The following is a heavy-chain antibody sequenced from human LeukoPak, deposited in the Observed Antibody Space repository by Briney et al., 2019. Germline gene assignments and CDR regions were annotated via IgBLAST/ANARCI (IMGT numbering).Heavy chain of an antibody. Sequence: ASVKVSCKVSGYTLTELSMHWVRQAPGKGLERMGGFDPEDGDTIYAQKFQGRVTMTEDTSTDTAYMELSSLRSEDTAVYYCATGGYCSSTSCYRGYYYYYMDVWGKGTTVTVSS. CDR1: GYTLTELS. V-gene: IGHV1-24*01. CDR2: FDPEDGDT. D-gene: IGHD2-2*02. CDR3: ATGGYCSSTSCYRGYYYYYMDV. J-gene: IGHJ6*03.